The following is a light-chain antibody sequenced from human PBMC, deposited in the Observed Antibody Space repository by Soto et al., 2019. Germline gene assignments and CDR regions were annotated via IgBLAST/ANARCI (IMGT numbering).Light chain of an antibody. J-gene: IGKJ3*01. CDR1: QRVSSN. Sequence: EIVMTQSPATLSVSPGERATLSCRASQRVSSNLAWYQQKPDQAPRLLIYGASTRATGIPGRFSGSGSGTEFTLTISSLQSEDFAVYYCQQYNNWPPFTFGPGTKVDIK. CDR3: QQYNNWPPFT. V-gene: IGKV3-15*01. CDR2: GAS.